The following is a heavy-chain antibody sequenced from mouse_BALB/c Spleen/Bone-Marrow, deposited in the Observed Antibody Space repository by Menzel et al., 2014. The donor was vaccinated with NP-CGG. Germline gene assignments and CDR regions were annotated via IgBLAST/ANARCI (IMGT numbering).Heavy chain of an antibody. CDR2: IYPGSGST. D-gene: IGHD3-1*01. V-gene: IGHV1-55*01. Sequence: VQGVESGAELVEPGTSVKLSCKASGYNFTSYWINWVKLRPGQGLEWIGDIYPGSGSTNYNEKFKSKATLTVDTSSSTAYMQLSSLASEDSALYYCARFSQLGLLAYWGQGTLVTVSA. CDR1: GYNFTSYW. CDR3: ARFSQLGLLAY. J-gene: IGHJ3*01.